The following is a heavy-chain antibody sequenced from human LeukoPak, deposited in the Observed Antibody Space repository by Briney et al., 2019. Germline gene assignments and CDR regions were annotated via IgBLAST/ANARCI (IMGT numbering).Heavy chain of an antibody. CDR3: ARTVTTYWYFDL. Sequence: PGGSLRLSCAASGFTFSSYSMNWVRQAPGKGLEWVSYISSSSSTIYYADSVKGRFTISRDNAKNSLYLQMNSLRAEDTAVYYCARTVTTYWYFDLWGRGTLVTVST. V-gene: IGHV3-48*01. D-gene: IGHD4-17*01. CDR1: GFTFSSYS. CDR2: ISSSSSTI. J-gene: IGHJ2*01.